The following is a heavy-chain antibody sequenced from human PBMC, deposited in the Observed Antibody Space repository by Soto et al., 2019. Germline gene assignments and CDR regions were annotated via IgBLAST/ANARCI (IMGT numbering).Heavy chain of an antibody. CDR2: IYSGGST. V-gene: IGHV3-53*01. D-gene: IGHD3-16*01. J-gene: IGHJ6*02. CDR1: GFTVSSNY. Sequence: VGSLRLSCAASGFTVSSNYMSWVRQSPGKGLEWVSVIYSGGSTYYADSVKGRFTISRDNSKNTLYLQMNSLRAEDTAVYYCARNLAGGMDVWGQGTTVTVSS. CDR3: ARNLAGGMDV.